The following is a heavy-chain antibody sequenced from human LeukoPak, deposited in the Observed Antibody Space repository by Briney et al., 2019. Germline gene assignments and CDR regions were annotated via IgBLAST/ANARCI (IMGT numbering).Heavy chain of an antibody. CDR2: IIPILGIA. CDR1: GGTFSSYT. Sequence: ASVKVSCKASGGTFSSYTISWVRQAPGQGLEWMGRIIPILGIANYAQKFQGRVTITADKSTSTAYMELSSLRSEDTAVYYCVRSLTPGGFDYWGQGTLVTVSS. D-gene: IGHD1-1*01. J-gene: IGHJ4*02. V-gene: IGHV1-69*02. CDR3: VRSLTPGGFDY.